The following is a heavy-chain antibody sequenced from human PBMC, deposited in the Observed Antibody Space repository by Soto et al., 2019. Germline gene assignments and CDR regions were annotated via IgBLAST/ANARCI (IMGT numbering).Heavy chain of an antibody. CDR2: ISFDETKR. Sequence: QVELIESGGGVVQPGGSLKLSCAASGFTFTKYAMNWVRQAPGKGLEWVAVISFDETKRYYADSVNGRFTISRDNSENTLYLQMISLRAEDTALYYCARDHCSGGSCYFPYWGQGTLVTVSS. D-gene: IGHD2-15*01. CDR1: GFTFTKYA. V-gene: IGHV3-30-3*01. J-gene: IGHJ4*02. CDR3: ARDHCSGGSCYFPY.